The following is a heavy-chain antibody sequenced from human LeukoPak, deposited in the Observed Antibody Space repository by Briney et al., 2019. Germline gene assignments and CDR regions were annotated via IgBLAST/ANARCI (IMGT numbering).Heavy chain of an antibody. CDR2: IYSGGST. J-gene: IGHJ3*02. D-gene: IGHD3-16*01. CDR1: GFTVSSNY. CDR3: ARGDFGPDAFDI. Sequence: GGSLRLSCAASGFTVSSNYMSWVRQAPGKGLEWVSVIYSGGSTYYANSVKGRFTISRDNSKNTLYLQMNSLRAEDTAVYYCARGDFGPDAFDIWGQGTMVTVSS. V-gene: IGHV3-53*01.